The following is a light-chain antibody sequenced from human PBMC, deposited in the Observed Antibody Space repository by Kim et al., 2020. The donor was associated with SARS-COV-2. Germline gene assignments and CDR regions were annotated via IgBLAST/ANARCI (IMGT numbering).Light chain of an antibody. Sequence: PGQSITISCTGTSSDVGSYDLVSWYQQHPGKAPKLLIYEVSKRPSGVSTRFSGSKSGNTASLTISGLQAEDEADYYCCSYAGSSWVFGGGTQLTVL. CDR1: SSDVGSYDL. CDR2: EVS. V-gene: IGLV2-23*02. J-gene: IGLJ3*02. CDR3: CSYAGSSWV.